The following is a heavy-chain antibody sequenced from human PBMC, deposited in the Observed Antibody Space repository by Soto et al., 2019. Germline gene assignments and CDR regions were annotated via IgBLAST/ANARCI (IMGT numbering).Heavy chain of an antibody. Sequence: QVHLVQSGAEVKKPGASVKVSCKGSGYAFTTYGITWVRQAPGQGLEWMGWISAHNGNTNYAQKLQGRVTVTRDKSTSTAYMELRSLRSDDTAVYYCARGRYGDYWGQGDLVTVSS. CDR1: GYAFTTYG. CDR2: ISAHNGNT. V-gene: IGHV1-18*01. CDR3: ARGRYGDY. D-gene: IGHD1-1*01. J-gene: IGHJ4*02.